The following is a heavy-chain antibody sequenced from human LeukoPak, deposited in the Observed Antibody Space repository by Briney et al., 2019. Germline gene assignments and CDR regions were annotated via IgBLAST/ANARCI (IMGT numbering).Heavy chain of an antibody. J-gene: IGHJ5*01. CDR1: GGSIRSGSYY. D-gene: IGHD3-3*01. CDR2: IFYSGYT. Sequence: SQTLSLTCTVSGGSIRSGSYYWNWIRQPAGKGLEWIGLIFYSGYTAFNPSLQTRATISVDTSKNQFSLTLTSVTAADTAIYYCARSHTIFGVTARFDPWGQGTLVTVSS. CDR3: ARSHTIFGVTARFDP. V-gene: IGHV4-61*02.